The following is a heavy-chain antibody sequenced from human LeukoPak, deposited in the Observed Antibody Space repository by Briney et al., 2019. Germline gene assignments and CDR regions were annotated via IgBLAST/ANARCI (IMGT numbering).Heavy chain of an antibody. CDR1: GGTFSSYA. J-gene: IGHJ6*03. CDR2: IIPIFGTA. V-gene: IGHV1-69*06. CDR3: ARTNGVLWFGKSHYYMDV. Sequence: GASVKVSCKASGGTFSSYAISWVRQAPGQGLEWMGGIIPIFGTANYAQKFQGRVTITADKSTSTAYMELSSLRSEDTAVYYCARTNGVLWFGKSHYYMDVWGKGTTVTVSS. D-gene: IGHD3-10*01.